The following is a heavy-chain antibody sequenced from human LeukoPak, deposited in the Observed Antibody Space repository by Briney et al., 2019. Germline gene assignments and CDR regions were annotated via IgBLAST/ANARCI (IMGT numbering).Heavy chain of an antibody. Sequence: ASVTVSFKASGYTFTSYDINWVRQATGQGFEWMGWMNPNSGKTGYAQKFQGRITITRNTSISTAYMELSSLRSEDTAVYFCARTPVAGNFDFDYWGQGTLVTVSS. CDR2: MNPNSGKT. CDR1: GYTFTSYD. D-gene: IGHD6-19*01. CDR3: ARTPVAGNFDFDY. J-gene: IGHJ4*02. V-gene: IGHV1-8*01.